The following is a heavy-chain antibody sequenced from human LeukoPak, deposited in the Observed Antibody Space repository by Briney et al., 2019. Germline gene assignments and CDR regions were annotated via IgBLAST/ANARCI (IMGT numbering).Heavy chain of an antibody. D-gene: IGHD3-22*01. J-gene: IGHJ3*02. CDR1: RFTFSTYW. CDR2: IKQDGSEK. V-gene: IGHV3-7*01. CDR3: ASLGDSSGYHWGGDAFDI. Sequence: GGSLRLSCAASRFTFSTYWMSWVRQAPGKGLEWVANIKQDGSEKYYVDSVKGRFTISRDNAKNTLYLQMNSLRAEDTAVYYRASLGDSSGYHWGGDAFDIWGQGTMVTVSS.